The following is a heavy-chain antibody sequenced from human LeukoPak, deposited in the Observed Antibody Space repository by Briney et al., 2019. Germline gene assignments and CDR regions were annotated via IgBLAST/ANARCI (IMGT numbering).Heavy chain of an antibody. Sequence: SQTLSLTYAISGDSVSSNSAAWNWIRQSPSRGLEWLGRTYYRSKWYNDYAVSVKSRITINPDTSKNQFSLQLNSVTPEDTAVYYCARDRDVGYCSSTSCYRHYYGMDVWGQGTTVTVSS. V-gene: IGHV6-1*01. J-gene: IGHJ6*02. CDR2: TYYRSKWYN. D-gene: IGHD2-2*01. CDR3: ARDRDVGYCSSTSCYRHYYGMDV. CDR1: GDSVSSNSAA.